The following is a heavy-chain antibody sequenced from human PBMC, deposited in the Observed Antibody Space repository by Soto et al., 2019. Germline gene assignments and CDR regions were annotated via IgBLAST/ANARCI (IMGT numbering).Heavy chain of an antibody. J-gene: IGHJ4*02. V-gene: IGHV3-21*01. D-gene: IGHD2-2*01. CDR2: ISGSRTYI. Sequence: EVQLVESGGGLVKPGGSLRLSCAASGFTLSSYSMNWVRQAPGKGLEWVSSISGSRTYIYYADSVQGRFTISRDNAKNSLYLQMNSLRAEDTGVYYCARDWGYCSITSCERDYWGQGTLVTVSS. CDR1: GFTLSSYS. CDR3: ARDWGYCSITSCERDY.